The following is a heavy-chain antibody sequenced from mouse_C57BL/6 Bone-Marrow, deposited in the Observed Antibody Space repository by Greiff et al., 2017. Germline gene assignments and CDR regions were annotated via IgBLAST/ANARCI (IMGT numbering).Heavy chain of an antibody. CDR1: GFNIKDDY. J-gene: IGHJ2*01. V-gene: IGHV14-4*01. D-gene: IGHD2-3*01. CDR2: IDPEIGDT. CDR3: SSFDGNYVDF. Sequence: DVQLQESGAELVRPGASVKLSCTASGFNIKDDYIHWVKQRPEQGLEWIGWIDPEIGDTEYASKFQGKATITSDTPSHTAYLQLSSLTSEATAVYYCSSFDGNYVDFWGQGTPLTVAS.